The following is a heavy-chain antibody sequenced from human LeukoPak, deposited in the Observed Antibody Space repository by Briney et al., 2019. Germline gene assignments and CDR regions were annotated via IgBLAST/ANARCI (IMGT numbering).Heavy chain of an antibody. V-gene: IGHV4-59*01. CDR3: ASLRGLYSSSPIDY. D-gene: IGHD6-6*01. J-gene: IGHJ4*02. Sequence: SETLSLTCTVSGGSISSYYWSWIRQPPGKGLEWIGYIYYSGSTNYNPSLKSRVTISVDTSKNQFSLKLSSVTAADTAVYYCASLRGLYSSSPIDYWGQGTLVTVS. CDR2: IYYSGST. CDR1: GGSISSYY.